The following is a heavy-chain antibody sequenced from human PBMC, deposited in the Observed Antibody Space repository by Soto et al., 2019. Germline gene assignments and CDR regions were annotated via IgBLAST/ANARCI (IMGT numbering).Heavy chain of an antibody. CDR2: IYYSGST. V-gene: IGHV4-59*12. CDR1: GGSISSYY. CDR3: ARVEGRFYYGMDV. J-gene: IGHJ6*02. Sequence: PSETLSLTCTVSGGSISSYYWSWIRQPPGKGLEWIGYIYYSGSTNYNPSLKSRVTISVDKSKNQFSLKLSSVTAADTAVYYCARVEGRFYYGMDVWGQGTTVTVSS.